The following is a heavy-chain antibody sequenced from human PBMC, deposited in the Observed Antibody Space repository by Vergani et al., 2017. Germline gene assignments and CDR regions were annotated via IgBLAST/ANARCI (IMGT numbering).Heavy chain of an antibody. CDR1: GDSVISTDYH. D-gene: IGHD2-2*01. J-gene: IGHJ6*02. V-gene: IGHV4-39*02. CDR2: MDYSGST. CDR3: ARDPDIVVVPAAPYYYYYYGMDV. Sequence: QVQLQESGPGLVKPSETLSLTCTVSGDSVISTDYHWGWIRQPPGKGLEWIGSMDYSGSTSYNPSLESRISISFETPKNQFSLRLTSVTAADTAVYYCARDPDIVVVPAAPYYYYYYGMDVWGQGTTVTVSS.